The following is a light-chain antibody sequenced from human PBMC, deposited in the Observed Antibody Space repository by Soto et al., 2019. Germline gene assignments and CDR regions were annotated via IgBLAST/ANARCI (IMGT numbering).Light chain of an antibody. V-gene: IGKV3-15*01. J-gene: IGKJ1*01. CDR1: QGVSSD. CDR2: GAS. CDR3: QQCNNWPRT. Sequence: EIVMTQSPVTLSVSPGERATLSCRASQGVSSDLAWYQQKPGQAPRLLIYGASTRATGIPARFSGSGSGTEFTLSISSLQSEDFAVYYCQQCNNWPRTFGQGTKVDIK.